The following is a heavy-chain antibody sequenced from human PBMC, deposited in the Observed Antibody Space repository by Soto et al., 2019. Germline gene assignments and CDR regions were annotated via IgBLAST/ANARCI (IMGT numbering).Heavy chain of an antibody. D-gene: IGHD6-19*01. CDR3: ARQGSVAGTHSGPYHI. CDR2: IYPGDSDT. Sequence: PGESLKISCKGSGNSFTRYWIGWLRQMPGKGLEWMGIIYPGDSDTRYSPSFQGQVTISADKSISTAYLQWSTLKASDTAMYYCARQGSVAGTHSGPYHIWGQGTMVTVSS. J-gene: IGHJ3*02. V-gene: IGHV5-51*01. CDR1: GNSFTRYW.